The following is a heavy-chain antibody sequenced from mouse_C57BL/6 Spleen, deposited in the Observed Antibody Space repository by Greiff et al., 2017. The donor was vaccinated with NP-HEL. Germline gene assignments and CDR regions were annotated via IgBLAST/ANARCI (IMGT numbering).Heavy chain of an antibody. J-gene: IGHJ1*03. CDR3: AKWGDSWYFDG. Sequence: VQVVESGAELARPGASVKLSCKASGYTFTSYGIRWVKQRTGQGLEWIGEIYPRSGNTYYNEKFKGLATLTADKSSSTAYMELRSMTSEDSAVYFCAKWGDSWYFDGWGTGTTVTVST. CDR2: IYPRSGNT. V-gene: IGHV1-81*01. CDR1: GYTFTSYG.